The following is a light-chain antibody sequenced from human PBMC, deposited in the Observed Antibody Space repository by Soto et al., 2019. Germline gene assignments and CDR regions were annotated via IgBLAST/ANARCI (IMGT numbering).Light chain of an antibody. CDR1: QSVSSY. J-gene: IGKJ3*01. CDR3: QQRSHWPT. V-gene: IGKV3-11*01. CDR2: DAS. Sequence: EYVLTQSPATLSLSPGERATLSCRASQSVSSYLAWYQQKPGQAPRLLIYDASNRATGIPARFSGSGSGTDFTLTISSLEPEDFAVYYCQQRSHWPTFGPGTKVDIK.